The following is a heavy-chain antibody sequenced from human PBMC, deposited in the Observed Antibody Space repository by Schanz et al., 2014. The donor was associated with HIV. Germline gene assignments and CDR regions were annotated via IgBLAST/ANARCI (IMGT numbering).Heavy chain of an antibody. CDR3: ARDRVGASARYVAFDI. V-gene: IGHV3-30*03. CDR2: ISYDGSVK. Sequence: QVQLVESGGGVVQPGKSLRLSCAASGFSFSSYGMHWVRQAPGKGLEWVAFISYDGSVKSYADSVKGRFTVSRDNSNNKLFLQMNSLRADDTGVYYCARDRVGASARYVAFDIWGHGTMVTVSS. CDR1: GFSFSSYG. D-gene: IGHD1-26*01. J-gene: IGHJ3*02.